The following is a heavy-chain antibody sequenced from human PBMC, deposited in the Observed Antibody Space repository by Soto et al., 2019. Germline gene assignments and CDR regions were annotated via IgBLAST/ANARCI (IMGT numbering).Heavy chain of an antibody. CDR2: ISGSGGNT. D-gene: IGHD2-2*01. Sequence: GGSLRLSCAASGFTFSSYAMSWVRQAPGKGLEWVSGISGSGGNTYYADSVKGRFTISRDNSKNTLYLQMNSLRAEDTAVYYCAKDRGASPAAIQYFDYWGQGTLVTVSS. V-gene: IGHV3-23*01. CDR1: GFTFSSYA. CDR3: AKDRGASPAAIQYFDY. J-gene: IGHJ4*02.